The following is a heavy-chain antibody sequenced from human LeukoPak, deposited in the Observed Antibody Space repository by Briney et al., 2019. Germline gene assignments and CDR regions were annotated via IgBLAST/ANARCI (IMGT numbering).Heavy chain of an antibody. CDR3: ARGVGVTASMTTVMRPHWFDP. CDR1: GGSFSGYY. CDR2: INHSGST. V-gene: IGHV4-34*01. J-gene: IGHJ5*02. Sequence: SETLSLTCAVYGGSFSGYYWSWIRQPPGKGLEWIGEINHSGSTNYNPSLRSRVTISVDTSKNQFSLKLSSVTAADTAVYHCARGVGVTASMTTVMRPHWFDPWGQGTLVTVSS. D-gene: IGHD4-11*01.